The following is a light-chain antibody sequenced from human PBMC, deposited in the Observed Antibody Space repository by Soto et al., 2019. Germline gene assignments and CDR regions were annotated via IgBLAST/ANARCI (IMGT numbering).Light chain of an antibody. J-gene: IGLJ1*01. CDR2: EGN. Sequence: QSALTQPASVSGSPGQSITISCTGTSNDVGSYDLVSWYQQHSGKAPKLIIFEGNKRPSWVSNRFSGSKSGNTASLTIAGLQPEDEADYYCCSYADVTTYVFGNGTKLTVL. CDR1: SNDVGSYDL. CDR3: CSYADVTTYV. V-gene: IGLV2-23*01.